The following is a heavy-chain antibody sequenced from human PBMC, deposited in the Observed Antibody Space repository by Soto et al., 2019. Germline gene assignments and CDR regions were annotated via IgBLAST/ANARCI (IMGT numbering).Heavy chain of an antibody. D-gene: IGHD6-13*01. CDR2: IFDAATA. V-gene: IGHV4-61*01. CDR3: ARDRRGRADGFIYYYGIEV. Sequence: QVQLQESGPGLMKPSGTLSLICSVSGESVGRGTNYWSWVRQAPGRGLEWIGYIFDAATAIYNPSFESRVSISLDAAKNQVSLKLTSVTAADTAIYYCARDRRGRADGFIYYYGIEVWGQGTSVNVAS. CDR1: GESVGRGTNY. J-gene: IGHJ6*02.